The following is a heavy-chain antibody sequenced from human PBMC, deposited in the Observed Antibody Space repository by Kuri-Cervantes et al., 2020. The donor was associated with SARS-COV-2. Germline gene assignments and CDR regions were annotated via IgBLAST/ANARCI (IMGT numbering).Heavy chain of an antibody. CDR1: GFSFSTNV. J-gene: IGHJ4*02. CDR3: AKTSGYNYYFAY. CDR2: MGGSGAST. Sequence: GESLKISCAASGFSFSTNVMAWVRQAPGKGLEWVSTMGGSGASTHYADSVKGRFTISRDNSRNMLYLQMYSLRAEDTAVYYCAKTSGYNYYFAYWGQGSLVTVSS. V-gene: IGHV3-23*01. D-gene: IGHD5-24*01.